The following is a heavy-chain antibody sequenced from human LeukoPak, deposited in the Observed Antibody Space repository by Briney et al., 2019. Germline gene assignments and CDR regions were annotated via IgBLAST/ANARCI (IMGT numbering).Heavy chain of an antibody. Sequence: PGGSLRLSCAASGFTFSSYGMHWVRQAPGKGLEWVAVTWYDGSNKYYADSVKGRFTISRDNSKNTLYLQMNSLRAEDTAVYYCARDGTVTTAFDYWGQGTLVTVSS. CDR3: ARDGTVTTAFDY. D-gene: IGHD4-17*01. CDR1: GFTFSSYG. J-gene: IGHJ4*02. CDR2: TWYDGSNK. V-gene: IGHV3-33*01.